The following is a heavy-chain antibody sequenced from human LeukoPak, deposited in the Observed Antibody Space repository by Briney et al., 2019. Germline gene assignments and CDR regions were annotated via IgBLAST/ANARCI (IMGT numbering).Heavy chain of an antibody. J-gene: IGHJ4*02. CDR1: GYTFISYY. D-gene: IGHD5-12*01. CDR3: TRAYTGFEAFDY. V-gene: IGHV1-2*02. Sequence: ASVKVSCKASGYTFISYYLHWVRQAPGQGLEWMGWINPNSGGTNYAQRFQVRVTMTRDTSISTAYMELSRLRSDDTAVYYCTRAYTGFEAFDYWGQGTLVTVSS. CDR2: INPNSGGT.